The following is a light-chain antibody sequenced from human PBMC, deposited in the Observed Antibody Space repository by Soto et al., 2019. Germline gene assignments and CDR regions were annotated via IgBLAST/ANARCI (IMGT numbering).Light chain of an antibody. V-gene: IGLV1-44*01. CDR2: SNN. Sequence: QPVLTQSPSASETPGQRVTISCSGSNSNVGSNTVDWYQQLPGTAPKLLIYSNNQRPSGVPDRFSGSKSGTSASLAISGLQSEDEADYYCAAWDDSLTAVVFGGGTKVTVL. J-gene: IGLJ2*01. CDR3: AAWDDSLTAVV. CDR1: NSNVGSNT.